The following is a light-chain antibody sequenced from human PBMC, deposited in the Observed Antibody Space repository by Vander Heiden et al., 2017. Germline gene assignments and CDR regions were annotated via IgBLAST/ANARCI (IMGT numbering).Light chain of an antibody. CDR3: TPYEGGNNLYV. Sequence: QSSLTHPPSPSRSPGQSVTISCTGTSSDVGGYNYVSWYQQHPGKAPKLMIYEVSKRPSGVPDRFSGSKSGNTASLTVSGLQAEDEADYYCTPYEGGNNLYVFGTGTKVTVL. J-gene: IGLJ1*01. CDR1: SSDVGGYNY. CDR2: EVS. V-gene: IGLV2-8*01.